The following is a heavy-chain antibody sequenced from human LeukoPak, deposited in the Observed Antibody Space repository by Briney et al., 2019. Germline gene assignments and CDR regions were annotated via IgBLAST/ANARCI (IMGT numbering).Heavy chain of an antibody. CDR3: AKAGYCATAGCPDYYCMDV. J-gene: IGHJ6*03. CDR1: GFTFSSYA. V-gene: IGHV3-30*02. CDR2: IRYDGSNK. Sequence: GSLRLSCAASGFTFSSYAMHWVRQAPGKGLEWVSFIRYDGSNKFYADSVKGRFTISRDTSKNTLYLQMNSLRTEDSAMYYCAKAGYCATAGCPDYYCMDVWGRGTTVTVSS. D-gene: IGHD2-8*01.